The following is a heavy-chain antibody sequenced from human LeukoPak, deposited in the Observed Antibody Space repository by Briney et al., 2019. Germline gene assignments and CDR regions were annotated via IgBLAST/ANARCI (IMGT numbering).Heavy chain of an antibody. CDR2: INPNSGGT. V-gene: IGHV1-2*02. CDR3: ARDDFWSGYYIFDY. CDR1: GYTFTGYY. J-gene: IGHJ4*02. D-gene: IGHD3-3*01. Sequence: APVKVSCKASGYTFTGYYMHWVRQAPGQGLEWMGWINPNSGGTNYAQKFQGRVTMTRDTSISTAYMELSRLRSDDTAVYYCARDDFWSGYYIFDYWGQGTLVTVSS.